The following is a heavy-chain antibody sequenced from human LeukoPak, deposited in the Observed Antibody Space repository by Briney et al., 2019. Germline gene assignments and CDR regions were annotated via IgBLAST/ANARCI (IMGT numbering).Heavy chain of an antibody. D-gene: IGHD3-16*01. CDR2: IIPILGTA. CDR3: ARDPGIMGTVAPPGNY. J-gene: IGHJ4*02. CDR1: GYTFTSYG. V-gene: IGHV1-69*11. Sequence: GASVKVSCKASGYTFTSYGISWVRQAPGQGLEWMGRIIPILGTANYAQKFQGRVTITTDESTSTAYMELSSLRSEDTAVYYCARDPGIMGTVAPPGNYWGQGTLVTVSS.